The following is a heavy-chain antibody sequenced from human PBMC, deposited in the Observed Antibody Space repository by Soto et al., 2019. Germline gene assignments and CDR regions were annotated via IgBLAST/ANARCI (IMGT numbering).Heavy chain of an antibody. CDR1: GYSFGTYA. CDR2: ISTNSGNT. V-gene: IGHV1-18*04. CDR3: ARTYNWNSEGFDH. Sequence: QVQLEQSGAEVKEPGASVKVSCKASGYSFGTYAITWVRQAPGQGLEWVGWISTNSGNTYYAQNFQGRVTLTTDTSTTTAYMELMSLTSDDTAIYYCARTYNWNSEGFDHWGQGTLVTVST. D-gene: IGHD1-7*01. J-gene: IGHJ4*02.